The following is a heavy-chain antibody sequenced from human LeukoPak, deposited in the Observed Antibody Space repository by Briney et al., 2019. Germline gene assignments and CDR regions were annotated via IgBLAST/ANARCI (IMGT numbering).Heavy chain of an antibody. CDR1: GFTFSSYA. D-gene: IGHD4-23*01. CDR2: ISGSGGST. J-gene: IGHJ4*02. V-gene: IGHV3-23*01. CDR3: AKDNGGNPRGSFFDY. Sequence: GGSLRLSCAASGFTFSSYAMSWVRKAPGKGLEWVSAISGSGGSTYYADSVKGRFTISRDNSKNTLYLQMNSLRAEDTAVYYCAKDNGGNPRGSFFDYWGQGTLVTVSS.